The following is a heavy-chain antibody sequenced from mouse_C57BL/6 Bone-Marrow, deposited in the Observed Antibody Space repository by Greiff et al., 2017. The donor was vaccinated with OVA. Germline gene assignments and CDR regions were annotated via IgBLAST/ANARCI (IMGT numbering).Heavy chain of an antibody. CDR3: ARHGSGYWYFDV. Sequence: EVQLVESGGGLVQPGGSLKLSCAASGFTFSDYYMYWVRQTPEKRLEWVAYISNGGGSTYYPDTVKGRFTISRDNAKNTLYLQMSRLKSEDTAMYYCARHGSGYWYFDVWGTGTTVTVSS. CDR2: ISNGGGST. J-gene: IGHJ1*03. CDR1: GFTFSDYY. D-gene: IGHD3-2*02. V-gene: IGHV5-12*01.